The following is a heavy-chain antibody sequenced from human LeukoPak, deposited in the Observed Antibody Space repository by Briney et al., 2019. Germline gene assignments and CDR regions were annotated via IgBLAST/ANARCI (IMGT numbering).Heavy chain of an antibody. D-gene: IGHD3-3*01. Sequence: ASVKVSCKASGYTFTSYGISWVRQAPGQGLEWMGWISAYNGNTNYAQKLQGRVAMTTDTSTSTAYMELSSLRSEDTAVYYCARSLRFLEWLPLDPWGQGTLVTVSS. CDR3: ARSLRFLEWLPLDP. V-gene: IGHV1-18*01. CDR2: ISAYNGNT. J-gene: IGHJ5*02. CDR1: GYTFTSYG.